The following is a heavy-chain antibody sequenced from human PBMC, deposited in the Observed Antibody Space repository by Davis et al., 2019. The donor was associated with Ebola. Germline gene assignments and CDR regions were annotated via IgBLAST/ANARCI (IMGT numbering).Heavy chain of an antibody. J-gene: IGHJ6*03. V-gene: IGHV1-2*02. CDR3: ARPALYYYYYMGV. CDR1: GYTFTDYY. Sequence: ASVKVSCKASGYTFTDYYIHWVRQAPGQGLEWVGWISPNSGGSNSPQKFQGRVTMTRDTSISTAYMELRRLRSDDTAVYYCARPALYYYYYMGVWGKGTTVTVSS. D-gene: IGHD6-6*01. CDR2: ISPNSGGS.